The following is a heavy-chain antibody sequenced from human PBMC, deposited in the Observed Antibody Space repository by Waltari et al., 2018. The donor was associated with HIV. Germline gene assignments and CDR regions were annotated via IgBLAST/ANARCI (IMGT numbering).Heavy chain of an antibody. CDR1: GFTFSSYK. V-gene: IGHV3-21*01. J-gene: IGHJ5*02. Sequence: EVQLVESGGGLVKPGGSLRLSCAASGFTFSSYKMNWVRQAPGKGLEWVSFISSSSSYIYYADSVKGRFTISRDNAKNSLNLQMNSLRAEDTAVYYCARDSLRGIGADGNWFDPWGQGTLVTVSS. CDR3: ARDSLRGIGADGNWFDP. CDR2: ISSSSSYI. D-gene: IGHD6-13*01.